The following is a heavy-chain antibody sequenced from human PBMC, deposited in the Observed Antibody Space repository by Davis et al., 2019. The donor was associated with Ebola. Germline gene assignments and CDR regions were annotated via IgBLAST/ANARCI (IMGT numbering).Heavy chain of an antibody. V-gene: IGHV3-11*04. Sequence: GESLKISCAASGFTFSDYYMSWIRQAPGQGLEWVSYISSSSSTIYYADSVKGRFTISRDNAKNSLYLQMNSLRDEDTAVYYCARDFGGYYDWYFDLWGRGTLVTVSS. J-gene: IGHJ2*01. CDR2: ISSSSSTI. CDR3: ARDFGGYYDWYFDL. CDR1: GFTFSDYY. D-gene: IGHD3-22*01.